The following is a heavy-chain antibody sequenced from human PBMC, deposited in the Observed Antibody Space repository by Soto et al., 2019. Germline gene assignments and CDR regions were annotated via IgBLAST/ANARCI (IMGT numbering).Heavy chain of an antibody. D-gene: IGHD3-10*01. J-gene: IGHJ6*02. Sequence: PSETLSLTCTVSGGSISSYYWSWIRQPPGKGLEWIGYIYYSGSTYYNPSLKSRVTISVDTSKNQFSLKLSSVTAADTAVYYCARHADYYGSGSYHYYYYYGMDVWGQGTTVTVSS. CDR1: GGSISSYY. CDR3: ARHADYYGSGSYHYYYYYGMDV. V-gene: IGHV4-59*08. CDR2: IYYSGST.